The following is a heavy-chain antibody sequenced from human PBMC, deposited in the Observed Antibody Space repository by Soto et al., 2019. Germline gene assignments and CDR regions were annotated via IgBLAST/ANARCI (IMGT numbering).Heavy chain of an antibody. CDR2: IYPGDSDT. Sequence: PGKGLEWMGIIYPGDSDTRYSPSFQGQVTISADKSISTAYLQWSSLKASDTAMYYCARHMTLEYYYGMAVRGQGTTVTVSS. D-gene: IGHD3-16*01. CDR3: ARHMTLEYYYGMAV. J-gene: IGHJ6*02. V-gene: IGHV5-51*01.